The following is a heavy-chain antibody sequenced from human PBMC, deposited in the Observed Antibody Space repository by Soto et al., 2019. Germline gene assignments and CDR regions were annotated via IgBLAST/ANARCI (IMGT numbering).Heavy chain of an antibody. Sequence: GGSLRLSCAASEFTFSTYPMHWVRQAPGKGLGWVAVISYDETSKYYADSVKGRFTISRDNSKDTLYLQMNSLRADDTAVYYCARGASDFWGAYPEIHYVDYWGQGTLVTV. V-gene: IGHV3-30-3*01. D-gene: IGHD3-3*01. CDR2: ISYDETSK. CDR1: EFTFSTYP. J-gene: IGHJ4*02. CDR3: ARGASDFWGAYPEIHYVDY.